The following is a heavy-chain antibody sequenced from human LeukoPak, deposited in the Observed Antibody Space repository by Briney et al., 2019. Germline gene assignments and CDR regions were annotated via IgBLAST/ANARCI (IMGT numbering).Heavy chain of an antibody. CDR2: IKSKTDGGTT. Sequence: GGSLRLSCAASGFTFSDAWVSWVRQAPGMGLECVGRIKSKTDGGTTDYAAPVKGRFTISRDDSKTTLYLQINSLKTEATAVYYCTADMPASSRAADYWGQGTLVTVSS. CDR1: GFTFSDAW. D-gene: IGHD2-15*01. CDR3: TADMPASSRAADY. V-gene: IGHV3-15*01. J-gene: IGHJ4*02.